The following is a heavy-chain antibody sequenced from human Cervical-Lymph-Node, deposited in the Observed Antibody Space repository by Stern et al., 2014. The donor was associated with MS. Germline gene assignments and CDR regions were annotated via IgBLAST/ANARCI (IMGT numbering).Heavy chain of an antibody. D-gene: IGHD3-10*01. V-gene: IGHV1-69*01. CDR1: GGSFINNV. Sequence: QMQLVQSGAEVKKPGSSVKVSCQASGGSFINNVTSWVRQAPGQGLEWMGGTIPIFGTALYAQKFRGRVTITADESTRTAYMELSSLRSDDTAVYFCARAASTTSSYNFWGPGTLVTVSS. J-gene: IGHJ4*02. CDR3: ARAASTTSSYNF. CDR2: TIPIFGTA.